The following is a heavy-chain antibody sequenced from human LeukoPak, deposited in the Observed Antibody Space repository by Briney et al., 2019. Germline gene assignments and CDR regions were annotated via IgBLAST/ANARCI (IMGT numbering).Heavy chain of an antibody. Sequence: ASVKVSCKGSGYTFTSYYMHWVRQAPGQGLEWMGIINPSGGSTSYAQKFQGRVTMTRDTSTSTVYMELSSLRSEDTAVYYCAREGYYDSSGPKYFQHWGQGTLVTVSS. J-gene: IGHJ1*01. CDR3: AREGYYDSSGPKYFQH. CDR1: GYTFTSYY. V-gene: IGHV1-46*01. D-gene: IGHD3-22*01. CDR2: INPSGGST.